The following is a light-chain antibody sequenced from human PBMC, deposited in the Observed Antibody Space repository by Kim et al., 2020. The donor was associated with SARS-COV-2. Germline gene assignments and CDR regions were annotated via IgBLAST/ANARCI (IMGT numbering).Light chain of an antibody. CDR3: QQYGGSPIT. J-gene: IGKJ5*01. CDR2: GVS. Sequence: SPGERGTLSCRASQSVRSNYLAWYQQKVGQAPPLLIYGVSSRATGIPDRFSGSGSGTDFTLTISRLEPEDFAVYYCQQYGGSPITFGQGTRLEIK. V-gene: IGKV3-20*01. CDR1: QSVRSNY.